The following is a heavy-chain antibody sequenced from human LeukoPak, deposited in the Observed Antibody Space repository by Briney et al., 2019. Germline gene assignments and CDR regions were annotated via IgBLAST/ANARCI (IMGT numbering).Heavy chain of an antibody. J-gene: IGHJ5*02. CDR3: AREIYTAADNWFDP. Sequence: SETLSLTCTVSGGSISSGGYYWSWIRQHPGKGLEWIGHIYYSGSTYYNPSLKSRVTISVDTSKNQFSLKLSSVTAADTAVYYCAREIYTAADNWFDPWGQGTLVTVSS. CDR2: IYYSGST. D-gene: IGHD3-16*01. CDR1: GGSISSGGYY. V-gene: IGHV4-31*03.